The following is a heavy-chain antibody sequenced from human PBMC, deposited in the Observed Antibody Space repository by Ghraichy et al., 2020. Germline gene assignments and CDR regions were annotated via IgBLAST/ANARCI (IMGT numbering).Heavy chain of an antibody. Sequence: GGSLRLSCAASGFTFSSYAMSWVRQAPGKGLEWVSAISGSGGSTYYADSVKGRFTISRDNSKNTLYLQMNSLRAEETAVYYCAKGNTAMPLQFDYWGQGTLVTVSS. D-gene: IGHD2-2*01. CDR3: AKGNTAMPLQFDY. V-gene: IGHV3-23*01. CDR2: ISGSGGST. J-gene: IGHJ4*02. CDR1: GFTFSSYA.